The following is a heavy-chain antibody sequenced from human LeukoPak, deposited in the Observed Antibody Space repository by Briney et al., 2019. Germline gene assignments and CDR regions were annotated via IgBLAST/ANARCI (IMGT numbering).Heavy chain of an antibody. J-gene: IGHJ4*02. D-gene: IGHD6-19*01. CDR2: INPNSGGT. V-gene: IGHV1-2*06. CDR3: AREAVAGMWLDY. Sequence: ASVKVSCKASGYTFTGYYMHWVRQAPGQGLEWMGRINPNSGGTNCAQKFQGRVTMTTDTSTSTAYMELRSLRSDDTAVYYCAREAVAGMWLDYWGQGTLVTVSS. CDR1: GYTFTGYY.